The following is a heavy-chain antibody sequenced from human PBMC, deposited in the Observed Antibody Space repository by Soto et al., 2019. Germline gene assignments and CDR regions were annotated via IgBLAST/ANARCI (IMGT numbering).Heavy chain of an antibody. Sequence: GGSLRLSCAASGFTVSSYSLHWVRQAPGKGLEWVASISYDGSNKYYADSVKGRFTISRDNSKNTLYLQMNSLRAEDTAVYYCAREMGDFWSSYSSLIGIDVWGQGTTVTVSS. CDR2: ISYDGSNK. CDR3: AREMGDFWSSYSSLIGIDV. V-gene: IGHV3-30-3*01. J-gene: IGHJ6*02. CDR1: GFTVSSYS. D-gene: IGHD3-3*01.